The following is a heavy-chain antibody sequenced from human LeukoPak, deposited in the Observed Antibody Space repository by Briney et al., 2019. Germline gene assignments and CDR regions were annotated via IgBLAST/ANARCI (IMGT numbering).Heavy chain of an antibody. Sequence: RASVKVSCKAYGYTFTKYLMNWVRQAPGQEPEWMGWISTTTGNPTYAQGFTGRFVFSLDTSVSTAYLQITSLTAEDTAVYFCARESDSPPYYFDSWGQGTLVTVSS. J-gene: IGHJ4*02. CDR2: ISTTTGNP. V-gene: IGHV7-4-1*02. D-gene: IGHD2-21*02. CDR3: ARESDSPPYYFDS. CDR1: GYTFTKYL.